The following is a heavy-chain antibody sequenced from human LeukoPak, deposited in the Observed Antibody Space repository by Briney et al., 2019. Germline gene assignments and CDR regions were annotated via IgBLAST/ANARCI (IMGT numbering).Heavy chain of an antibody. CDR1: GFTFSSYA. Sequence: GRSLRLSCSASGFTFSSYAMHWVRQAPGKGLEYVSAISSNGGSTYYADSVKGRFTISRDNSKNTLYLQMSSLRAEDTAVYYCLKDLVGYFDYWGQGTLVTVSS. V-gene: IGHV3-64D*06. CDR2: ISSNGGST. CDR3: LKDLVGYFDY. D-gene: IGHD1-26*01. J-gene: IGHJ4*02.